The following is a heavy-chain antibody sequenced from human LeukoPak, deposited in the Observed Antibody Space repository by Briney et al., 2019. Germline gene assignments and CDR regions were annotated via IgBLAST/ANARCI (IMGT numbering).Heavy chain of an antibody. V-gene: IGHV3-7*01. CDR3: TKGRSNHY. CDR2: INQGGSES. CDR1: GFTFSDFW. D-gene: IGHD4-11*01. Sequence: GGSLRLSCAASGFTFSDFWMGWVRQAPGKGQEWVANINQGGSESYYVDSVKGRFTISRDNAKKSLFLQMNSLRAEDTAVYYCTKGRSNHYWGQGTLVTVST. J-gene: IGHJ4*02.